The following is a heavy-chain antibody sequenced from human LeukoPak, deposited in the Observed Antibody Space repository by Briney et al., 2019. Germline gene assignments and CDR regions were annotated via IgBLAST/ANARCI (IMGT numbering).Heavy chain of an antibody. Sequence: GGSLRLSCPASGFTFNNYAMHWVRQAPGKGLEWVANIKQDGSEKYYVDSVKGRFTISRDNAKNSLYLQMNSLRAEDTAVYYCARGSITMVRGVIIEGCFDYWGQGTLVTVSS. V-gene: IGHV3-7*01. D-gene: IGHD3-10*01. CDR2: IKQDGSEK. CDR3: ARGSITMVRGVIIEGCFDY. J-gene: IGHJ4*02. CDR1: GFTFNNYA.